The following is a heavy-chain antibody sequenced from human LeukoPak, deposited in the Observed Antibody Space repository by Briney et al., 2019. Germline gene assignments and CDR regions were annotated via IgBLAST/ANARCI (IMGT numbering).Heavy chain of an antibody. CDR1: GGSISSSSYY. V-gene: IGHV4-39*01. J-gene: IGHJ5*02. CDR2: IYYSGTT. Sequence: SETLSLTCTVSGGSISSSSYYWGWIRQPPGKGLEWIGSIYYSGTTYYNPSLKSRVTISVDTSKNQFSLKLSSVTAADTAVYYCARGTVKRGRYVEDWFDPWGQGTLVTVSS. CDR3: ARGTVKRGRYVEDWFDP. D-gene: IGHD6-19*01.